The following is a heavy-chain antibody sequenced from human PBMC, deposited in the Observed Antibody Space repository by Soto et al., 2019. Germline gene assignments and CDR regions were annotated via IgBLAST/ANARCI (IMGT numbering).Heavy chain of an antibody. CDR1: GFTFSGYW. Sequence: PGGSLRLSCAASGFTFSGYWMHWVRQAPGKGLVWVSRINSDGSSTSYADSVKGRFTISRDNAKNTLYLQMNSLRAEDTAVYYCARGTHYYDSIGYSHFFDYWGQGTLVTVSS. V-gene: IGHV3-74*01. CDR2: INSDGSST. CDR3: ARGTHYYDSIGYSHFFDY. J-gene: IGHJ4*02. D-gene: IGHD3-22*01.